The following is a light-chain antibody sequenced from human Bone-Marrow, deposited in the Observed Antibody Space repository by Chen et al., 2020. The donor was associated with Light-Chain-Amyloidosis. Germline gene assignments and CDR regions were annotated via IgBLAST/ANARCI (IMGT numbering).Light chain of an antibody. V-gene: IGLV3-25*03. CDR1: DLPTKY. CDR2: RDT. CDR3: QSADSSGTYEVI. J-gene: IGLJ2*01. Sequence: SYELTQPPSVSVSPGPTARITCSGDDLPTKYAYWYQQKPGQAPVLVIHRDTERPSGISERFSGSSSGTTATLTISGVQAEDEADYHCQSADSSGTYEVIFGGGNKLTVL.